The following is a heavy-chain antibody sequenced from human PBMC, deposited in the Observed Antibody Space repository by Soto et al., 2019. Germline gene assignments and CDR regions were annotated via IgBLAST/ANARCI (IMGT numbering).Heavy chain of an antibody. CDR1: GYSFASYW. V-gene: IGHV5-51*01. CDR2: IYPGDSDT. Sequence: GESLKISCRGSGYSFASYWICWVRQMPGKDLEWMGIIYPGDSDTRYSPSFQGQVTISADKSLRTAYLQWTSLKASDTALYYCARTRSFTLGFYYDGMDVWGQGTTVTVSS. D-gene: IGHD6-6*01. CDR3: ARTRSFTLGFYYDGMDV. J-gene: IGHJ6*02.